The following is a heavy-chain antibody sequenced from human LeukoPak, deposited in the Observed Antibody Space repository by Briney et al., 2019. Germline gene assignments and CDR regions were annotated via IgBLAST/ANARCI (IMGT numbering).Heavy chain of an antibody. CDR1: GFTFSSYS. CDR3: ARVVSRGSGTYYMATYYFDY. Sequence: PGGSLRLSCAASGFTFSSYSMNWVRQAPGKGLEWVSSISSSSGYIYYADSVKGRFTISRDNAKNSLYLQMNSLRAEDTAVYFCARVVSRGSGTYYMATYYFDYWGQGTLVTVSS. D-gene: IGHD3-10*01. V-gene: IGHV3-21*01. J-gene: IGHJ4*02. CDR2: ISSSSGYI.